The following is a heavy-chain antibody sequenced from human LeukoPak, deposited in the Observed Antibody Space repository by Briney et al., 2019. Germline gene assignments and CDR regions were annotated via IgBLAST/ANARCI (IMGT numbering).Heavy chain of an antibody. CDR1: GGSISSGAYY. D-gene: IGHD6-13*01. V-gene: IGHV4-31*03. J-gene: IGHJ4*02. CDR2: IYYSGST. Sequence: PSQTLSLTCTVSGGSISSGAYYWSWIRQHPGKGLEWIGYIYYSGSTYYNPSLKSRVTISVDTSKNQFSLKLSSVTAADTAVYYCARSAGAAAGPFEYWGQGALVTVSS. CDR3: ARSAGAAAGPFEY.